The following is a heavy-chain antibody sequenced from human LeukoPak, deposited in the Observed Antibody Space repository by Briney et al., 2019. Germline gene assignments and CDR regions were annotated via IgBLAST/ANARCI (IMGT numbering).Heavy chain of an antibody. CDR1: RYTFTHYY. V-gene: IGHV1-2*02. J-gene: IGHJ6*02. CDR2: INANSGGT. CDR3: ARVRIGQQMDKYYYYAMDV. Sequence: ASVKVSCKDSRYTFTHYYMHWVRQAGGQGLEWMGWINANSGGTNFAQKFQGRVTMTTDTSISTAYMEVSRLRSDDTAVYYCARVRIGQQMDKYYYYAMDVWGQGTTVTVSS. D-gene: IGHD6-13*01.